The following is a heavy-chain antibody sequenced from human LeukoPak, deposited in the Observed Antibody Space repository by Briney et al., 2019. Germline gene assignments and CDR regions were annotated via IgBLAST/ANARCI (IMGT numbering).Heavy chain of an antibody. CDR2: ISWNSGSI. CDR3: ARGSRFDP. Sequence: PGGSLRLSCAASGFTFDDYAMHWVRQAPGKGLEWVSGISWNSGSIGYADSVKGRFTISRDNSKNTLYLQMNSLRAEDTAVYYCARGSRFDPWGQGTLVTVSS. CDR1: GFTFDDYA. J-gene: IGHJ5*02. V-gene: IGHV3-9*01.